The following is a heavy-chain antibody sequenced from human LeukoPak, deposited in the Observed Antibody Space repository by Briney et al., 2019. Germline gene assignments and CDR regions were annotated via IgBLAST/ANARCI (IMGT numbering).Heavy chain of an antibody. D-gene: IGHD6-13*01. CDR1: GFTVSNNH. Sequence: GGSLRLSCAASGFTVSNNHMTWVRQAPGKGLEWVPVVYTAGSTYYADSVKGRFTISRDNSKNTVYLQMNSLRVGDTAVYYCARGYSSNWNYFDYWGQGILVTVSS. CDR3: ARGYSSNWNYFDY. CDR2: VYTAGST. J-gene: IGHJ4*02. V-gene: IGHV3-53*01.